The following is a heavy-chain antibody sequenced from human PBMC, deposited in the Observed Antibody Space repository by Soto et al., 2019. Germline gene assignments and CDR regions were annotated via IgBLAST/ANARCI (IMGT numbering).Heavy chain of an antibody. D-gene: IGHD1-26*01. CDR1: GFTFSSYW. CDR2: INSDGSST. Sequence: SLRLSCAASGFTFSSYWMHWVLQSPVNGLVWVSRINSDGSSTNYADFVKGRFTISRDNAKNTLYLQMNSLRVEDTAVYYCSRVGGSTWHWGQGTLVTVSS. J-gene: IGHJ4*02. V-gene: IGHV3-74*01. CDR3: SRVGGSTWH.